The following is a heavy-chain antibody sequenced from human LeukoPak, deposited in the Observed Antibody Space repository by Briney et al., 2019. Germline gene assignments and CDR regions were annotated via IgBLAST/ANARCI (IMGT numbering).Heavy chain of an antibody. CDR1: GGSFSGYY. J-gene: IGHJ5*02. Sequence: SETLSLTCAVYGGSFSGYYWSWIRQPPGKGLEWIGEINHSGSTNYNPSLKSRVTIPVDTSKNQFSLKLSSVTAADTAVYYCARGDFWSGYDNWFDPWGQGTLVTVSS. V-gene: IGHV4-34*01. CDR2: INHSGST. D-gene: IGHD3-3*01. CDR3: ARGDFWSGYDNWFDP.